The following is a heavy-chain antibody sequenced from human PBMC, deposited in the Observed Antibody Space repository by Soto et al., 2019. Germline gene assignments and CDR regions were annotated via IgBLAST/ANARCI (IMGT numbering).Heavy chain of an antibody. D-gene: IGHD2-2*01. Sequence: PSETLSLTCTVSGGSISNHYWNWLRQPPGRGLEWIGCVYNSGSTIYNPSLESRVTISVDTSKNQFSLSLSSVTAADTAVYYCAKRTISDSTSGPYNGLDPWGQGALVTVSS. J-gene: IGHJ5*02. CDR3: AKRTISDSTSGPYNGLDP. CDR2: VYNSGST. V-gene: IGHV4-59*08. CDR1: GGSISNHY.